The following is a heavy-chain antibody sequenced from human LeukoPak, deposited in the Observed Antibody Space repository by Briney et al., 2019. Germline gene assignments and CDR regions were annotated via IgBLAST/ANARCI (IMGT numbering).Heavy chain of an antibody. CDR1: GFTVSSNY. CDR3: ARAVHYYDSLGAAFDL. V-gene: IGHV3-66*01. Sequence: GGSLRLSCAASGFTVSSNYVIWVRQAREKGLEWVSLIYSGGSTYYADSVKGRFNISRDNSKNTLYLQMNSLRAEDTAVYYCARAVHYYDSLGAAFDLWGQGTMVTVSS. J-gene: IGHJ3*01. CDR2: IYSGGST. D-gene: IGHD3-22*01.